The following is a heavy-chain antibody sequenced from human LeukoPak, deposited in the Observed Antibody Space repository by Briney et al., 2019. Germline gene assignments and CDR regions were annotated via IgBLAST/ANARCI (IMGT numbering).Heavy chain of an antibody. CDR3: ARDAPGHCGGDCYSGYYYYGMDV. CDR2: IYSSGAT. J-gene: IGHJ6*02. V-gene: IGHV3-69-1*01. D-gene: IGHD2-21*02. Sequence: GGSLRLSCAASEFTVSNTYMTWVRQTPGKGLEWVSFIYSSGATYYADSVKGRFTISRDNAKSSLYLQMNSLRAEDTAVYYCARDAPGHCGGDCYSGYYYYGMDVWGQGTTVTVSS. CDR1: EFTVSNTY.